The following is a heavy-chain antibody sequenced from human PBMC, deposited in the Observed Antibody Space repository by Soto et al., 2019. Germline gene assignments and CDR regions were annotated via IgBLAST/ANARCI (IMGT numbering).Heavy chain of an antibody. CDR2: ISSSGSTT. V-gene: IGHV3-48*03. J-gene: IGHJ3*02. Sequence: GGSLRLSCAASVFTFSSYEMNWVRQAPGKGLEWVSYISSSGSTTYYADSVKGRFTISRDNAKNSLYLQMNSLRAEDTAVYYCARVRAFDIWGQGTMVTVSS. D-gene: IGHD3-10*01. CDR1: VFTFSSYE. CDR3: ARVRAFDI.